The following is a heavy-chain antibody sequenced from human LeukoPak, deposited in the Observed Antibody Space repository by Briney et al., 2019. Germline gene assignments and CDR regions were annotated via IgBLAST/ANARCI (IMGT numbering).Heavy chain of an antibody. CDR3: ASSGYDDY. CDR2: IIPILGIA. V-gene: IGHV1-69*04. Sequence: SVKVSCKASGGTFSSYAISWVRQAPGQGLEWMGRIIPILGIANYAQKFQGRVTITADKSTSTAYMELSSLRSEDTAVYHCASSGYDDYWGQGTLVTVSS. CDR1: GGTFSSYA. J-gene: IGHJ4*02. D-gene: IGHD5-12*01.